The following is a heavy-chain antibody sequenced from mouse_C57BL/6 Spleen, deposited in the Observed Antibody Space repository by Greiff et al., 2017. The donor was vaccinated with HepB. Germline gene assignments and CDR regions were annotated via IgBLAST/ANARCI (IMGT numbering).Heavy chain of an antibody. V-gene: IGHV1-81*01. CDR1: GYTFTSYG. D-gene: IGHD2-4*01. J-gene: IGHJ3*01. CDR2: IYPRSGNT. Sequence: VKLMESGAELARPGASVKLSCKASGYTFTSYGISWVKQRTGQGLEWIGEIYPRSGNTYYNEKFKGKATLTADKSSSTAYMELRSLTSEDSAVYFCAREVYDYGFAYWGQGTLVTVSA. CDR3: AREVYDYGFAY.